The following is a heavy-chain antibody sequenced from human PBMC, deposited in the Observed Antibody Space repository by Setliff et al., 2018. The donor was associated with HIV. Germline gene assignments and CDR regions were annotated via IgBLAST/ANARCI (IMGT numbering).Heavy chain of an antibody. Sequence: PGGSLRLSCAASGFTFNSYGMHWVRQSPGKGLEWLAVIWYDGGTKYYADSLQGRFTISRDDSKNSVYLQMNTLGAEDTAVYYCARGQFRLRPDSLDLWGQGTLVAVSS. CDR3: ARGQFRLRPDSLDL. D-gene: IGHD2-21*01. J-gene: IGHJ4*03. CDR2: IWYDGGTK. V-gene: IGHV3-33*01. CDR1: GFTFNSYG.